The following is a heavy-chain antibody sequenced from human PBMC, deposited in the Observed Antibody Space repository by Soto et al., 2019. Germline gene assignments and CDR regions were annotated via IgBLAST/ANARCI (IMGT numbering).Heavy chain of an antibody. Sequence: QVQLVESGGGVVQPGRSLRLSCAASGFTFSSYAMHWVRQAPGKGLEWVAVISYDGSNKYYADSVKGRFTISRDNSQNXXYLQMNSLRAEDTAVYYCARYQSAVAMVRYYGMDVWGQGTTVTVSS. V-gene: IGHV3-30-3*01. J-gene: IGHJ6*02. CDR3: ARYQSAVAMVRYYGMDV. CDR1: GFTFSSYA. CDR2: ISYDGSNK. D-gene: IGHD5-18*01.